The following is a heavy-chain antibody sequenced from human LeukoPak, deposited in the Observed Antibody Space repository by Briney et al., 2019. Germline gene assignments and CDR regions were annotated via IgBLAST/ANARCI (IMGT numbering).Heavy chain of an antibody. CDR3: ARAFFFGSEYSGSRFDY. CDR1: GGSISSGDYY. D-gene: IGHD5-12*01. CDR2: IYYSGST. V-gene: IGHV4-30-4*01. J-gene: IGHJ4*02. Sequence: SETLSLTCTVSGGSISSGDYYWSWIRQPPGKGLEWIGYIYYSGSTYYNPSLKSRVTISVDTSKNQFSLKLSSVTAADTAVYYCARAFFFGSEYSGSRFDYWGQGTLVTVSS.